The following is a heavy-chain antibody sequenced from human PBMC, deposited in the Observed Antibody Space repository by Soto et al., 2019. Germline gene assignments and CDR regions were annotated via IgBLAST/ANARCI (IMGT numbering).Heavy chain of an antibody. CDR1: GYTFTGYY. J-gene: IGHJ6*03. V-gene: IGHV1-2*04. Sequence: ASVKVSCKASGYTFTGYYMHWVRQAPGQGLEWMGWINPNSGGTNYAQKFQGWVTMTRDTSISTAYMELSRLRSDDTAVYYCARSPQKDLGYHSYYMDVWGKGTTVTVSS. D-gene: IGHD3-16*02. CDR3: ARSPQKDLGYHSYYMDV. CDR2: INPNSGGT.